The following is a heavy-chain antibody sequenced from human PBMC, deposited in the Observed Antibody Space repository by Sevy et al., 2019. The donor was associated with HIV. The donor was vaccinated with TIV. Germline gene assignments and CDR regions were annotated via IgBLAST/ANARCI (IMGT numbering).Heavy chain of an antibody. J-gene: IGHJ5*02. Sequence: SETLSLTCTVSGGSISSYYWSWIRQPPGNGLEWIGYIYYSGSTNYNPSLKSRVTISVDTSKNQFSLKLSSVTAADTAVYYCARDPGEGWFDPSGQGTLVTVSS. CDR2: IYYSGST. CDR1: GGSISSYY. CDR3: ARDPGEGWFDP. V-gene: IGHV4-59*13.